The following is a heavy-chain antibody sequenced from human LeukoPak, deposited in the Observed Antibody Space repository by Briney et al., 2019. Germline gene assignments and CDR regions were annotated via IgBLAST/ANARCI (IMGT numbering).Heavy chain of an antibody. D-gene: IGHD3-16*01. J-gene: IGHJ3*02. CDR2: IYYSGST. V-gene: IGHV4-59*08. CDR1: GGSISSYY. Sequence: PSETLSLTCTVSGGSISSYYWSWIRQPPGKGLEWIGYIYYSGSTNYNPSLKSRVTISVDTSKNQFSLKLSSVTAADTAVYYCARHKPAYKYAFDIWGQGTMVTVSS. CDR3: ARHKPAYKYAFDI.